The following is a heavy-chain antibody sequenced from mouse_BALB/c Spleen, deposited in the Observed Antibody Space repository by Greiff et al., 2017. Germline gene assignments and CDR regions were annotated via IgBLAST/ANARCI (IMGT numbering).Heavy chain of an antibody. CDR1: GYTFTSYW. V-gene: IGHV1-5*01. CDR3: TRSGVITTVVDGFDY. CDR2: IYPGNSDT. Sequence: VQLQQSGTVLARPGASVKMSCKASGYTFTSYWMHWVKQRPGQGLEWIGAIYPGNSDTSYNQKFKGKAKLTAVTSTSTAYMELSSLTNEDSAVYYCTRSGVITTVVDGFDYWGQGTTLTVSS. D-gene: IGHD1-1*01. J-gene: IGHJ2*01.